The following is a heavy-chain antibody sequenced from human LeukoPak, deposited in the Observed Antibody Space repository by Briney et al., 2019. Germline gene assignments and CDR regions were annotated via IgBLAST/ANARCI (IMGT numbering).Heavy chain of an antibody. CDR2: IYPGDSDT. Sequence: NHGESLKISCKGSGYSFTSYCIAWVRQMPGKGLEWMGIIYPGDSDTRYSPPFQGQVTISADRSISTAYLQWSSLKASDTAVCYCARQGALVATTYVDYWGQGTLVTVSS. D-gene: IGHD5-12*01. CDR3: ARQGALVATTYVDY. J-gene: IGHJ4*02. CDR1: GYSFTSYC. V-gene: IGHV5-51*01.